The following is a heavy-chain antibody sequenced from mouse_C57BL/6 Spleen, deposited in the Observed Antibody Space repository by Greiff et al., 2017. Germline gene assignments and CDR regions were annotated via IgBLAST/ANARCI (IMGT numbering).Heavy chain of an antibody. CDR1: GFTFSSYG. CDR3: ARHDGSSYDYYARDY. D-gene: IGHD1-1*01. CDR2: ISSGGSYT. J-gene: IGHJ4*01. Sequence: DVQLQESGGDLVKPGGSLKLSCAASGFTFSSYGMSWVRQTPDKSLEWVATISSGGSYTCYPDSVKGRFTISRDNAKNTLYLKMCRLKSEDTAMYYCARHDGSSYDYYARDYWGQGTSVTVSS. V-gene: IGHV5-6*01.